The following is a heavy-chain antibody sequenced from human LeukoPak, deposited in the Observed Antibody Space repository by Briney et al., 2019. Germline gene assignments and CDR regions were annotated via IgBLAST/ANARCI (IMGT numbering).Heavy chain of an antibody. D-gene: IGHD6-19*01. CDR1: GYTFTNYG. V-gene: IGHV1-18*01. J-gene: IGHJ4*02. Sequence: ASVKVSCKASGYTFTNYGITWVRQAPGQGLEWMGWISSYNGITIYAQKLQGRVTMTTDTSSSTAYMELRSLRSDGTAVYYCAGASRVAVAASVRDYWGQGTLVTVSS. CDR2: ISSYNGIT. CDR3: AGASRVAVAASVRDY.